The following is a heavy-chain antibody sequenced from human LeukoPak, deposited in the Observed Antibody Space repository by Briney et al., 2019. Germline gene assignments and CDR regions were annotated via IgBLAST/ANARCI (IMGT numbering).Heavy chain of an antibody. CDR2: ISTDGSKT. CDR1: GFTFSSYG. CDR3: ATDASGITHHAMDV. V-gene: IGHV3-30*03. D-gene: IGHD3-10*01. J-gene: IGHJ6*02. Sequence: PGRSLRLSCAASGFTFSSYGMHWVRQAPGKGLEWVALISTDGSKTYYADSPKGRFTISRDNSKNALNLQMNSLITEDTAVYYCATDASGITHHAMDVWGQGTTVTVSS.